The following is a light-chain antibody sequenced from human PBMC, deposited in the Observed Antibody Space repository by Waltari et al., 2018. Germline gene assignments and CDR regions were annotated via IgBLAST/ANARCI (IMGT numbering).Light chain of an antibody. J-gene: IGKJ4*01. V-gene: IGKV3-11*01. CDR2: DAS. CDR3: QQRSKWVT. Sequence: VLTQSPATLALSPGERATLSCRASQSVSSYLAWYQQKPGKAPRLLIYDASKRATGIPARCTGSGSGTHFTLTISSLEPEDCAVYYCQQRSKWVTFGGGTKVEIK. CDR1: QSVSSY.